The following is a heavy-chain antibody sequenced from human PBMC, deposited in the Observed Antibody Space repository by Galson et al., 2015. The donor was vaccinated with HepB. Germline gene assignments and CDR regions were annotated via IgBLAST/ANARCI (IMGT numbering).Heavy chain of an antibody. CDR1: GFTFSTHA. J-gene: IGHJ1*01. CDR3: GSGPTRYTGWYRGLHKFFQH. Sequence: SLRLSCAASGFTFSTHAMTWVRQVPGKGLEWLSTISGGGTSTYYADSVKGRFTTSRDNAKNMVYLQMNSLRDEDTAVYYCGSGPTRYTGWYRGLHKFFQHWGQGTLVTVSS. CDR2: ISGGGTST. V-gene: IGHV3-23*01. D-gene: IGHD6-19*01.